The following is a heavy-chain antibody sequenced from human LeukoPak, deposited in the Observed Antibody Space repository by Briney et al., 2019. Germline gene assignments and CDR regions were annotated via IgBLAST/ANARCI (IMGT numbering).Heavy chain of an antibody. Sequence: GGSLRLSCAASGFTFSSYWMHWVRQAPGKGLVWVSRLNSDGSSTSYADSVKGRFTISRDNAKNTLYLQMNSLRAEDTAVYYCARDPSAWSGYYDYWGQGTLVTVSS. V-gene: IGHV3-74*01. D-gene: IGHD3-3*01. CDR3: ARDPSAWSGYYDY. CDR1: GFTFSSYW. CDR2: LNSDGSST. J-gene: IGHJ4*02.